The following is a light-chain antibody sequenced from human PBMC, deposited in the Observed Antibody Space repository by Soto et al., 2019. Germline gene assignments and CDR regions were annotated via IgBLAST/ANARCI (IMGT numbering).Light chain of an antibody. Sequence: IQLTQSPSSLSASVGDRVSITCRASQDIKTYLAWYQQKQGKAPKLLISGTFTLQSGVPSRFNGSGSGTDFTLTISRLQPEDFATDYCQHLKNYPPFTFGPGTKVDLE. CDR2: GTF. V-gene: IGKV1-9*01. CDR3: QHLKNYPPFT. CDR1: QDIKTY. J-gene: IGKJ3*01.